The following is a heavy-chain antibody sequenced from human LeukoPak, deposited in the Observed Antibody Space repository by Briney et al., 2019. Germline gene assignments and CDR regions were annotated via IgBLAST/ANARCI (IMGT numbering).Heavy chain of an antibody. Sequence: PSETLSLTCAVYGGPFSNHYWSWIRQSPGKGLEWIGDINDSGTINYNPSLMSRVTISVDKYKNQFSLKLSSVTAADTAVYYCARSWNYGRNYYIDVWGKGATVSVSS. CDR2: INDSGTI. CDR3: ARSWNYGRNYYIDV. D-gene: IGHD1-7*01. J-gene: IGHJ6*03. V-gene: IGHV4-34*01. CDR1: GGPFSNHY.